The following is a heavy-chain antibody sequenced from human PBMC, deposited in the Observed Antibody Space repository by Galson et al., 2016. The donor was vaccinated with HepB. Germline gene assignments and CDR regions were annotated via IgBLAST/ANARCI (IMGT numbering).Heavy chain of an antibody. V-gene: IGHV1-18*01. Sequence: SVKVSCKASGYTFISYGISWVRQAPGQGLEWMAWSNSYNGNTHYAQKLLGRVTMTTDTSTSTAYMELRSLRSDDTAVYYRARDRGGDSGYDPVNPQKIPDIDYWGQGTLVTCSS. D-gene: IGHD5-12*01. CDR1: GYTFISYG. CDR3: ARDRGGDSGYDPVNPQKIPDIDY. CDR2: SNSYNGNT. J-gene: IGHJ4*02.